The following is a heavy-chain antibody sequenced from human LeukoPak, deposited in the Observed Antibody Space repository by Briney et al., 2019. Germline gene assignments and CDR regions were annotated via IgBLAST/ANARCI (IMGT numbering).Heavy chain of an antibody. CDR3: ARGGWFGELLFDY. Sequence: GRSLRLSCAASGFTFSTYAMHWVRQAPGKGLEWVAVIANDGRDKHHADSVKGRFTISRDNAKNSLYLQMNSLRAEDTALYYCARGGWFGELLFDYWGQGTLVTVSS. CDR2: IANDGRDK. J-gene: IGHJ4*02. V-gene: IGHV3-30*04. CDR1: GFTFSTYA. D-gene: IGHD3-10*01.